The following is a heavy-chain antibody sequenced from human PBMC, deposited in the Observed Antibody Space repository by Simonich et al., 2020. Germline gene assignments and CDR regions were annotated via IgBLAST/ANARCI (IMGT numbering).Heavy chain of an antibody. J-gene: IGHJ4*02. V-gene: IGHV4-59*08. CDR1: GDSISSYY. CDR2: IYYSGST. Sequence: QVQLQESGPGLVKPSETLSLPCTVSGDSISSYYWSWIRQPPGKGLEWLGYIYYSGSTNYTPSLKSRVTISVDTSKNQFSLKLSSVTAADTAVYYCARLPDYWGQGTLVTVSS. CDR3: ARLPDY.